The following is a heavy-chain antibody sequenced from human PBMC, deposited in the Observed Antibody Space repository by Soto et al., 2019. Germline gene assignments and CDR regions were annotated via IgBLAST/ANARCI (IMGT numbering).Heavy chain of an antibody. CDR2: IYYSGST. CDR3: ARSVTP. D-gene: IGHD3-10*01. CDR1: GGSISSGGYY. J-gene: IGHJ5*02. Sequence: QVQLQESGPGLVKPSQTLSLTCTVSGGSISSGGYYWSWIRQHPGKGLEWIGYIYYSGSTYYNPSSMSRATICVDTFKNLFSLMLSPVPAAVTAVYCWARSVTPWGQGTLVTVSS. V-gene: IGHV4-31*03.